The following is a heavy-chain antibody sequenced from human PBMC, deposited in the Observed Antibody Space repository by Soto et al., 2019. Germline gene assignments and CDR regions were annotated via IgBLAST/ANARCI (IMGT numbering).Heavy chain of an antibody. CDR2: ISWNSGSI. CDR3: AKAPYYYDSSGYYYPFFFDY. Sequence: GGSLRLSCAASGFTFDDYAMHWVRQAPGKGLEWVSGISWNSGSIGYADSVKGRFTISRDNAKNSLYLQMNSLRAEDTALYYCAKAPYYYDSSGYYYPFFFDYWGQGTLVTVSS. J-gene: IGHJ4*02. D-gene: IGHD3-22*01. V-gene: IGHV3-9*01. CDR1: GFTFDDYA.